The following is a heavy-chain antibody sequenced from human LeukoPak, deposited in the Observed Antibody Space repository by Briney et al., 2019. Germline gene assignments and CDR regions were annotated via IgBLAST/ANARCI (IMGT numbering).Heavy chain of an antibody. Sequence: GASVKVSCKASGGTFSSYAISWVRQAPGQGLEWMGRIIPILGIANYAQKFQGRVTITADKSTSTAYMELSSLRSEDTAVYYCARDLGRIAVYFFDYWGQGTLVTVSS. CDR2: IIPILGIA. CDR1: GGTFSSYA. CDR3: ARDLGRIAVYFFDY. V-gene: IGHV1-69*04. J-gene: IGHJ4*02. D-gene: IGHD6-19*01.